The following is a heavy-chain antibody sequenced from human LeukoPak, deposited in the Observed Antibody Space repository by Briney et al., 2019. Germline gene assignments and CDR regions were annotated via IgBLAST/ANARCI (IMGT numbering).Heavy chain of an antibody. V-gene: IGHV4-59*01. D-gene: IGHD3-16*01. CDR3: ARWGSVAVFDY. CDR1: GGSISSYY. J-gene: IGHJ4*02. Sequence: SETLSLTCTVSGGSISSYYWSWIRQPPGKGLEWIGYIYYSGSTNYNPSLKGRVTISVDTSKNQFSLKQSSVTAADTAVYYCARWGSVAVFDYWGQGTLVTVSS. CDR2: IYYSGST.